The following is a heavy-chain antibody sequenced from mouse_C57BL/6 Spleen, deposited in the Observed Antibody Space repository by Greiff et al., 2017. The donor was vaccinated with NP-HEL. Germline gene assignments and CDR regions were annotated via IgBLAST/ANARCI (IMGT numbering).Heavy chain of an antibody. CDR3: ARAGDSSGYLWYFDY. CDR1: GYTFTSYW. V-gene: IGHV1-72*01. CDR2: IDPNSGGT. J-gene: IGHJ2*01. D-gene: IGHD3-2*02. Sequence: QVQLKQPGAELVKPGASVMLSCKASGYTFTSYWMHWVKQRPGRGLEWIGRIDPNSGGTKYNEKFKSKATLTVDKPSSTAYMQLSSLTSEDSAVYYCARAGDSSGYLWYFDYWGKGTTLTVSS.